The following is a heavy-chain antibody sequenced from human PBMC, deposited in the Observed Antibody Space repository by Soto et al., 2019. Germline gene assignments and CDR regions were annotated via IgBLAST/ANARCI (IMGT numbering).Heavy chain of an antibody. D-gene: IGHD5-18*01. CDR1: GFSLSTSGVG. Sequence: QITLKESGPTLVKPTQTLTLTCTFSGFSLSTSGVGVGWIRQPPGKALEWLALIYWDDDKRYSPSLKSRLTITKDTSKNQVVLTMTSMDPVDTATYYCAHTLENSYGNDAFDIWGQGTMVTVSS. CDR2: IYWDDDK. J-gene: IGHJ3*02. V-gene: IGHV2-5*02. CDR3: AHTLENSYGNDAFDI.